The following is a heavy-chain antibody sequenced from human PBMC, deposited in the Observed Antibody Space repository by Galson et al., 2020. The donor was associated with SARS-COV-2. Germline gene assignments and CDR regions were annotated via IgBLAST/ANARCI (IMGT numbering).Heavy chain of an antibody. CDR1: GYTLTELS. CDR2: FDPEDGET. CDR3: ATAPGIAAAGTGWFDP. Sequence: ASVKVSCKVSGYTLTELSMHWVRQAPGKGLEWMGGFDPEDGETIYAQKFQGRVTMTEDTSTGTAYMELSSLRSEDTAVYYCATAPGIAAAGTGWFDPWGQGTLVTVSS. J-gene: IGHJ5*02. V-gene: IGHV1-24*01. D-gene: IGHD6-13*01.